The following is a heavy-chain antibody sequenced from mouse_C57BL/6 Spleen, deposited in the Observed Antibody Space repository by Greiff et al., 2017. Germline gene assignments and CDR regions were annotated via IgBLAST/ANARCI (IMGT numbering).Heavy chain of an antibody. CDR2: IYPGSGST. CDR1: GYTFTSYW. J-gene: IGHJ4*01. Sequence: QVQLQQSGAELVKPGASVKMSCKASGYTFTSYWITWVKQRPGQGLEWIGDIYPGSGSTNYNEKFKSKATLTVDTSSSTAYMQLSSLTSEDSAVYYCARTPPYYGSSHYYAMDYWGQGTSVTVSS. V-gene: IGHV1-55*01. CDR3: ARTPPYYGSSHYYAMDY. D-gene: IGHD1-1*01.